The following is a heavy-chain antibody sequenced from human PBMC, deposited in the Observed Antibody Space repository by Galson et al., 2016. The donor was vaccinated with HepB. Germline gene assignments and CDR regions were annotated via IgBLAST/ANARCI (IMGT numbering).Heavy chain of an antibody. CDR2: ISGNGGRT. D-gene: IGHD3-16*02. J-gene: IGHJ4*02. CDR1: GFTFSDYA. CDR3: AQSSYDYVWGSCRFDS. Sequence: SLRLSCAASGFTFSDYAMSWVRQAPGKGLEWVSGISGNGGRTYYADSVEGRFTISRDNSKNTLYLQMNSLRAEDTAIYYCAQSSYDYVWGSCRFDSWGQGTLVIVSS. V-gene: IGHV3-23*01.